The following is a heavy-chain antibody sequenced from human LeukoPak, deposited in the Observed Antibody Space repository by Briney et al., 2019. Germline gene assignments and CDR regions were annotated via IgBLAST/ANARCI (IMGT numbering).Heavy chain of an antibody. CDR1: GFTFSSSG. D-gene: IGHD3-16*02. CDR3: AKVKGDYVWGSYRYTTFDY. CDR2: INSLSTSI. V-gene: IGHV3-21*04. J-gene: IGHJ4*02. Sequence: GGSLRLSCEGSGFTFSSSGMNWVRQAPGKGLEWVSSINSLSTSILYADSVKGRLTISRDNSKNTLYLQMNSLRAEDTAVYYCAKVKGDYVWGSYRYTTFDYWGQGTLVTVSS.